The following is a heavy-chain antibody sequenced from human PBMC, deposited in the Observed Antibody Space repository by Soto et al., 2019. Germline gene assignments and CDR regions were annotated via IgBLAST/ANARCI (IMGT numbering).Heavy chain of an antibody. D-gene: IGHD2-21*01. Sequence: GGSLRLSCAASGFTFSSYTMNWVRQAPGKGLEWVSYISSSSSTIHYADSVKGRFTISRDNAKNSLYLQMNSLRAEDTAVYYCARGKIPGTFDIWGQGTMVTVSS. CDR2: ISSSSSTI. J-gene: IGHJ3*02. CDR1: GFTFSSYT. CDR3: ARGKIPGTFDI. V-gene: IGHV3-48*01.